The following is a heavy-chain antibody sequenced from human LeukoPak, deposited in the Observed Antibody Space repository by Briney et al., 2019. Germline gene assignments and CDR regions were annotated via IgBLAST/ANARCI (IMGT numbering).Heavy chain of an antibody. CDR1: GYTFTSYG. D-gene: IGHD1-26*01. Sequence: ASVKVSCKPSGYTFTSYGISWVRQAPGQGLEWMGWISAYNGNTNYAQKLQGRVTMTTDTSTSTAYMELWGLRSDDTAVYYCARVVGGSYYSANCFDYWGQGTLVTVSS. J-gene: IGHJ4*02. CDR3: ARVVGGSYYSANCFDY. CDR2: ISAYNGNT. V-gene: IGHV1-18*01.